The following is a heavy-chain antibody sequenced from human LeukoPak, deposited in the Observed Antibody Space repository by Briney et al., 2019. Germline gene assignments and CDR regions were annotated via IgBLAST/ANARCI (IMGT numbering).Heavy chain of an antibody. V-gene: IGHV4-59*12. J-gene: IGHJ4*01. Sequence: SETLSLTCTVSGGTISSYCWSWIRQPPGKGLEWIGYMYYSWSTNYNPSLKGRVTISVDTSKNQFSLRLISVTAADTAVYYCARLTNILTGYYTAFFDSWGHGSRLTVSS. CDR3: ARLTNILTGYYTAFFDS. CDR2: MYYSWST. CDR1: GGTISSYC. D-gene: IGHD3-9*01.